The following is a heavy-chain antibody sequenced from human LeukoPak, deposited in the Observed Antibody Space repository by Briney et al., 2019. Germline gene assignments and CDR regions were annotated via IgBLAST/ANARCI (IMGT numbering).Heavy chain of an antibody. V-gene: IGHV3-53*01. CDR2: IYSGGST. CDR1: GFTVSSNY. D-gene: IGHD5-24*01. CDR3: ERNYPGDY. Sequence: PGGSLRLSCAASGFTVSSNYMSWVRQAPGKGLEWVSIIYSGGSTYYADSVKGRFTISRDNSKNTLYLQMNNLRAEDTAVYYCERNYPGDYWGQGTLVTVSS. J-gene: IGHJ4*02.